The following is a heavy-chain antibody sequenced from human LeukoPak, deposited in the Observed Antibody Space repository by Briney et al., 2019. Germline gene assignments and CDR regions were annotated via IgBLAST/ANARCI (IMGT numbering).Heavy chain of an antibody. D-gene: IGHD6-6*01. J-gene: IGHJ3*02. CDR2: INPNSGGT. CDR1: GYTFTGYY. CDR3: ARISSSYIDAFDI. V-gene: IGHV1-2*02. Sequence: ASVKVSCKASGYTFTGYYIHWVRQAPGQGLEWMGWINPNSGGTNYAQKFQGRVTMTRDTSISTAYMELSRLRSDDTAVYYCARISSSYIDAFDIWGQGTMVTVSS.